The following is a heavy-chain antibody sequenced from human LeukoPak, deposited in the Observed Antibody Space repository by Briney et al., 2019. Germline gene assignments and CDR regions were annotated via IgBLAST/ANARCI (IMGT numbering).Heavy chain of an antibody. CDR1: GYTFTSYD. D-gene: IGHD2-8*01. V-gene: IGHV1-8*03. CDR3: ARKERGRPNTKPNWFDL. Sequence: GASVKVSCKASGYTFTSYDINWVRQAPGQGLEWMGWMNPNSGNTGYAQKFQGRVTITRNTSISTAYMELSSLRSEDTAVYYCARKERGRPNTKPNWFDLWGQGTLVTVSS. CDR2: MNPNSGNT. J-gene: IGHJ5*02.